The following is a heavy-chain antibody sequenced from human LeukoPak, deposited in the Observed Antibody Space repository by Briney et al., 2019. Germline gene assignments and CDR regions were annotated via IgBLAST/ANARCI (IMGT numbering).Heavy chain of an antibody. D-gene: IGHD2-15*01. V-gene: IGHV4-59*01. CDR2: IYYSGST. CDR3: ARLLAGCPGGRCRAHFDY. Sequence: SETLSLTCTVSGGSISSYYWSWIRQPPGKGLEWIGYIYYSGSTNYNPSLKSRVTISVDTSKNQFSLKLSSVTAADTAVYHCARLLAGCPGGRCRAHFDYWGQGTLVTVSS. CDR1: GGSISSYY. J-gene: IGHJ4*02.